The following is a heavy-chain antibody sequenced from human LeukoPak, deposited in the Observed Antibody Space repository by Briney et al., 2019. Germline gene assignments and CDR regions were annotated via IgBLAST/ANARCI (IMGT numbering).Heavy chain of an antibody. V-gene: IGHV3-23*01. J-gene: IGHJ4*02. CDR1: GFTFSSYA. Sequence: GGSLRLSCAASGFTFSSYAMSWVRQAPGKGLEWVSAISGSGGSTYYADSVKGRFTISRDNSKNSLYLQMNSLRAEDTAVYYCARDIGYCSSTSCSVGFDYWGQGTLATVSS. D-gene: IGHD2-2*01. CDR2: ISGSGGST. CDR3: ARDIGYCSSTSCSVGFDY.